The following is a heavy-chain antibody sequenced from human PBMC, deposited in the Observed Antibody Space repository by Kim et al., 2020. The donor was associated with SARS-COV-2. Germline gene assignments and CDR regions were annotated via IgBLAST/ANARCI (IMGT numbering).Heavy chain of an antibody. CDR3: VKALGTGDY. CDR1: GFSFTRFP. J-gene: IGHJ4*02. CDR2: ISDDGSRT. Sequence: GGSLRLSCSASGFSFTRFPMHWVLQAPGKGLEYVSAISDDGSRTYYTDSVKGRFTISRDNSKNTLYLQMSSLRSEDTAIYYCVKALGTGDYWGQGTLVTVSS. D-gene: IGHD6-13*01. V-gene: IGHV3-64D*09.